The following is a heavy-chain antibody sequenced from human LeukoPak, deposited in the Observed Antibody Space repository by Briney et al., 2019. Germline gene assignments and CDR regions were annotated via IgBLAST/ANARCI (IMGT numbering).Heavy chain of an antibody. CDR2: FYSNGST. J-gene: IGHJ4*02. CDR1: GDSISGASYC. Sequence: SQTLSLTCAVSGDSISGASYCWSWVRQPAGKGLEWIGRFYSNGSTNYNPSLKSRVTISVDTSKNQFSLKLSSVTAADTAVYFCARDLYGGTGTYCDYWGQGTLVTVSS. CDR3: ARDLYGGTGTYCDY. V-gene: IGHV4-61*02. D-gene: IGHD3-10*01.